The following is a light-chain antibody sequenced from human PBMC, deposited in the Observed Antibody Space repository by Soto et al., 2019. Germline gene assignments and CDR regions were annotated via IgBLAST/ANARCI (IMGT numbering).Light chain of an antibody. CDR2: EVS. CDR3: SSYASSSNVV. CDR1: SSDVGGYNY. V-gene: IGLV2-8*01. Sequence: QSALTQPPSASGSPGQSVTISCTGTSSDVGGYNYVSWYQQHPGKAPKLMIYEVSKRPSGVPDRFSGSKSGNTASLTVSGLQAEEEADYYSSSYASSSNVVFGGGTQLTVL. J-gene: IGLJ2*01.